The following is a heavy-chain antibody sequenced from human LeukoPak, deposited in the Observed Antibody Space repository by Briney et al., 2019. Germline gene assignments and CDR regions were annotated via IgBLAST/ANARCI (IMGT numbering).Heavy chain of an antibody. Sequence: PSETLSLTCTVSGYSLSSGYYWGWIRQPPGKGLEFIGSMSHSGSTFYNPSLKSRVTISVDTSKNQFSLKLSSVTAADTAVYYCAREAPGYYDSSGYYKGGDYWGQGTLVTVSS. D-gene: IGHD3-22*01. CDR2: MSHSGST. J-gene: IGHJ4*02. CDR3: AREAPGYYDSSGYYKGGDY. V-gene: IGHV4-38-2*02. CDR1: GYSLSSGYY.